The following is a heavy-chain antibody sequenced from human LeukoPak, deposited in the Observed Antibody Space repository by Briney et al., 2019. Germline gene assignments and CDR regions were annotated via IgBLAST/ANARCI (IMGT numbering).Heavy chain of an antibody. CDR3: AKDSSGWPNN. Sequence: PGGSLRLSCAASGFTFSSYAMHWVRQAPGKGLEWVAVISYDGSNKYYADSVKGRFTISRDNSKNTLYLQMNSLRAEDTAVYYCAKDSSGWPNNWGQGTLVTVSS. D-gene: IGHD6-19*01. CDR2: ISYDGSNK. J-gene: IGHJ4*02. CDR1: GFTFSSYA. V-gene: IGHV3-30*04.